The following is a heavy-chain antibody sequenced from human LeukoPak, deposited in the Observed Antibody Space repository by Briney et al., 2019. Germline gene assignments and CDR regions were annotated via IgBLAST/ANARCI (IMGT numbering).Heavy chain of an antibody. CDR3: ARALSYSYGSMDF. V-gene: IGHV3-21*01. CDR2: ISSGSKYI. D-gene: IGHD5-18*01. Sequence: GGSLRLSCAASGLTFSSYSMNWVRQAPGKGLEWVSSISSGSKYIYNADSVKGRFTISRDNANNSLYLQMNSLRAEDTAVYYCARALSYSYGSMDFWGQGTLVIVSS. CDR1: GLTFSSYS. J-gene: IGHJ4*02.